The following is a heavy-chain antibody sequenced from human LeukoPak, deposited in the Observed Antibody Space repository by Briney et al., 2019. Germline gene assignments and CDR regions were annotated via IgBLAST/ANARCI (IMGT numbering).Heavy chain of an antibody. CDR1: GFTFSSYW. CDR3: ARGYPHEAGY. D-gene: IGHD2-2*01. J-gene: IGHJ4*02. CDR2: IKSDGSST. V-gene: IGHV3-74*01. Sequence: QPGGSLRLSCAASGFTFSSYWMHWVRQAPGKGLVWVSRIKSDGSSTSYADSVKGRFTISRDNAKNTLYLQMNSLRAEDTAVYYCARGYPHEAGYWGQGTLITVSS.